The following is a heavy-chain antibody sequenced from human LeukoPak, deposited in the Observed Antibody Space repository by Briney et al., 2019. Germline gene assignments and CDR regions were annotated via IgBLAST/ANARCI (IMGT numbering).Heavy chain of an antibody. D-gene: IGHD2-2*01. CDR3: ARVSRDCSSTSCYKSAFDI. Sequence: GGSLRLSCAASGFTFSSYDMHWVRQATGKGLEWVSAIGTAGDTYYPGSVKGRFTISRENAKNSLYLQMNSLRAGDTVVYYCARVSRDCSSTSCYKSAFDIWGQGTMVTVSS. CDR2: IGTAGDT. J-gene: IGHJ3*02. CDR1: GFTFSSYD. V-gene: IGHV3-13*01.